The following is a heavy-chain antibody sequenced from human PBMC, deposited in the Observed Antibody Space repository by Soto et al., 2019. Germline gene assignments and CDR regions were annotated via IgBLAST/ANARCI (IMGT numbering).Heavy chain of an antibody. CDR2: ISGSGGST. CDR3: AKPPQRIMVPGAPTTRGMDV. D-gene: IGHD3-10*01. V-gene: IGHV3-23*01. J-gene: IGHJ6*02. Sequence: GGSLRLSCAASGFTFSSYAMSWVRQAPGKGLEWVSAISGSGGSTYYADSVKGRFTISRDNSKNTLYLQMNSLRAEDTAVYYCAKPPQRIMVPGAPTTRGMDVWGQGTTVTVSS. CDR1: GFTFSSYA.